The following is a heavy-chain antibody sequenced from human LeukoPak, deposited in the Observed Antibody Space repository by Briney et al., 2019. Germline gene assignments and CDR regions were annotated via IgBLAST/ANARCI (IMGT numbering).Heavy chain of an antibody. J-gene: IGHJ4*02. CDR3: ASHDDANAIAYFDY. D-gene: IGHD1-1*01. CDR2: INSDGSST. V-gene: IGHV3-74*01. CDR1: GFTFSSYW. Sequence: GESLRLSCVASGFTFSSYWMHWVRQAPGKGLVWVSRINSDGSSTTYADSVKGRFTISRDNAKNTVYLQMNSLRAEDTAVYYCASHDDANAIAYFDYWGQGTLVTVSS.